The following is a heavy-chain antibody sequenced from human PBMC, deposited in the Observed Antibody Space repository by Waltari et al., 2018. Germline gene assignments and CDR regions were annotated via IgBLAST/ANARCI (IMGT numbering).Heavy chain of an antibody. CDR1: GFTFSSYS. CDR3: AREIGIGAFDI. Sequence: EVQLVESGGGLVQPGGSLRLSCAASGFTFSSYSMNWVRQAPGKGLEWVSYISSSSSTIYYADSVKGRFTIPRDNAKNSLYLQMNSLRAEDTAVYYCAREIGIGAFDIWGQGTMVTVSS. CDR2: ISSSSSTI. V-gene: IGHV3-48*04. J-gene: IGHJ3*02. D-gene: IGHD1-26*01.